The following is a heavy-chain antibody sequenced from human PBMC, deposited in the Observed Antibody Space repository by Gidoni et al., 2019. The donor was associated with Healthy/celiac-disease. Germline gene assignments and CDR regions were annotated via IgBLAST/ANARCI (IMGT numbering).Heavy chain of an antibody. CDR3: AREAGAYCGGGCYRGAFDI. CDR2: ISSDGSNK. J-gene: IGHJ3*02. V-gene: IGHV3-30-3*01. Sequence: LEWVAVISSDGSNKYHADSVKGRFTISRDNSKNTLYLQMNSLRAEDTAVYYCAREAGAYCGGGCYRGAFDIWGQGTMVTVSS. D-gene: IGHD2-21*02.